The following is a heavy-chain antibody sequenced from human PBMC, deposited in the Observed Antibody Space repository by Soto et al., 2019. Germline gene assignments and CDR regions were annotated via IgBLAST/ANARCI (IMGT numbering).Heavy chain of an antibody. V-gene: IGHV5-51*01. Sequence: GESLKISCKGSGYSFTSYWIAWVRQMPGKGLECMGIIYPGDSDTRYSPSFEGQVTISADKSINTAYLQWSSLKASDSAMYYCARPFDTSGWYDHWGQGTLVTVSS. CDR3: ARPFDTSGWYDH. J-gene: IGHJ5*02. D-gene: IGHD6-19*01. CDR1: GYSFTSYW. CDR2: IYPGDSDT.